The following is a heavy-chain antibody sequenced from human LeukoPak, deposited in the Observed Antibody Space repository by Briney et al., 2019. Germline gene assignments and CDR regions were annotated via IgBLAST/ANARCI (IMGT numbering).Heavy chain of an antibody. CDR3: AKDYYDSSGYWTYAFDI. D-gene: IGHD3-22*01. CDR1: GFTFSSYA. Sequence: GGSLRLSCAASGFTFSSYAMRWVRQAPGKGLEWVSAISGSGGSTYHADSVKGRFTISRDNSKNTLYLQMNSLRAEDTAVYYCAKDYYDSSGYWTYAFDIWGQGTMVTVSS. CDR2: ISGSGGST. J-gene: IGHJ3*02. V-gene: IGHV3-23*01.